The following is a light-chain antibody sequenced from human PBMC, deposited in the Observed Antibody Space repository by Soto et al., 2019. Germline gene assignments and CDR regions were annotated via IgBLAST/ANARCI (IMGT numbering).Light chain of an antibody. J-gene: IGLJ1*01. CDR3: TSYTTSDTLV. Sequence: QSVLTQPASVSGSPGQSITISCTGTSSDIGAYGYVSWYQQHPGKAPNLLIYEVFYRPSGISNRFSGSQSGNTASLTISGLQAEDEADYYCTSYTTSDTLVFGTGTKVTVL. CDR1: SSDIGAYGY. CDR2: EVF. V-gene: IGLV2-14*01.